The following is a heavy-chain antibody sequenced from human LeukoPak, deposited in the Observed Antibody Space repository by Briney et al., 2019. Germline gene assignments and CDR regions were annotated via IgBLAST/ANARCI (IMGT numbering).Heavy chain of an antibody. D-gene: IGHD6-6*01. CDR3: AKDMAYSSSLAEDY. CDR2: ISYDGSNK. CDR1: GFTFSSYG. J-gene: IGHJ4*02. Sequence: GRSLRLSCVASGFTFSSYGMHWVRQAPGKGLEWVAVISYDGSNKYYADSVKGRFTISRDNSKNTLYLQMNSLRAEDTAVYYCAKDMAYSSSLAEDYWGQGTLVTVSS. V-gene: IGHV3-30*18.